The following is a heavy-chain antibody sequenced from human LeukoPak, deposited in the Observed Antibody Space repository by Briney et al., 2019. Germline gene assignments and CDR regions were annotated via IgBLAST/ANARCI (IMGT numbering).Heavy chain of an antibody. D-gene: IGHD5-12*01. V-gene: IGHV4-39*07. Sequence: SETLSLTCTVSGGPISSSTYYWGWIRQPPGKGLEWIGTIYSSGSTYYNPSLKSRVTISVDTSKNQFSLKLNSVTAADTAVYYCARDPYSGYGRFDYWGQGTLVTVSS. CDR2: IYSSGST. CDR1: GGPISSSTYY. J-gene: IGHJ4*02. CDR3: ARDPYSGYGRFDY.